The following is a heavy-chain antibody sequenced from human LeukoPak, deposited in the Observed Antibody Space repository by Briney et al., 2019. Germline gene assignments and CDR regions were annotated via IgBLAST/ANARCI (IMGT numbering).Heavy chain of an antibody. V-gene: IGHV5-51*01. CDR1: EYSFTTYW. CDR3: ARHNREYASDSPLDY. Sequence: GESLKISCKGSEYSFTTYWIVWVRQMRGKGLEWMGLIYPGDSDTRYNPSFQGQVTISADKSISTAYLQWSSLKASDTAIYYCARHNREYASDSPLDYWGQGTLVTVSS. J-gene: IGHJ4*02. CDR2: IYPGDSDT. D-gene: IGHD1-14*01.